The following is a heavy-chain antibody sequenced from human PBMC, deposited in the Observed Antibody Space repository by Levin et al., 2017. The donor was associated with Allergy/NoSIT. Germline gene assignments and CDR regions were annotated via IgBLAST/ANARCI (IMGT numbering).Heavy chain of an antibody. CDR2: INHSGST. CDR1: GGSFSGYY. D-gene: IGHD3-10*01. J-gene: IGHJ4*02. Sequence: SETLSLTCAVYGGSFSGYYWSWIRQPPGKGLEWIGEINHSGSTNYNPSLKSRVTISVDTSKNQFSLKLSSVTAADTAVYYCARGPRGYYYGSGYLYWGQGTLVTVSS. CDR3: ARGPRGYYYGSGYLY. V-gene: IGHV4-34*01.